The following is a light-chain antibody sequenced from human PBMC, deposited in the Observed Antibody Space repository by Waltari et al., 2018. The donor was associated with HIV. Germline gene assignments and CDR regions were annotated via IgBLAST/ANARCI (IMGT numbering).Light chain of an antibody. CDR1: SSDVGRYDY. Sequence: QSALTQPPSASGSLGQSVTISCTGSSSDVGRYDYVSWYQQHPGKAPKRLIFQVNKRPSGFPDRLSCPKSGNTASLTVSGLQAEDEAEYSCSSYAGINPVIFGGGTTLTVL. CDR2: QVN. V-gene: IGLV2-8*01. CDR3: SSYAGINPVI. J-gene: IGLJ2*01.